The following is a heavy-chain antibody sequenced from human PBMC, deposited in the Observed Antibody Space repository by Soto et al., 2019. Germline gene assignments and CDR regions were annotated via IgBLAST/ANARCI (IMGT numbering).Heavy chain of an antibody. D-gene: IGHD3-3*01. CDR2: INAGNGNT. V-gene: IGHV1-3*01. Sequence: ASVKVSCKASGYTFTSYAMHWVRQSPGQRLEWMGWINAGNGNTKYSQKFQGRVTITRDTSASTAYMELSSLRSEDTAVYYCARARLIITIFGVASDAFDIWGQGTMVKVSS. J-gene: IGHJ3*02. CDR1: GYTFTSYA. CDR3: ARARLIITIFGVASDAFDI.